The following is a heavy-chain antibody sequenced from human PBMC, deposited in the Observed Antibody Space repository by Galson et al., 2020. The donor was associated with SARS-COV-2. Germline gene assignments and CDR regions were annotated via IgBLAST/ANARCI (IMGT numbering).Heavy chain of an antibody. CDR1: GGSITSHY. J-gene: IGHJ5*02. D-gene: IGHD7-27*01. CDR3: ARGLGWAIQYDWFDA. Sequence: SDTLSLTCEVSGGSITSHYWTWIRQPPRKGLEWIWYIYYSGSTSYNPSLKSRVTISVDTSKNQFSLRLTSVTAADTAVYYCARGLGWAIQYDWFDAWGQGNLVTVSS. V-gene: IGHV4-59*11. CDR2: IYYSGST.